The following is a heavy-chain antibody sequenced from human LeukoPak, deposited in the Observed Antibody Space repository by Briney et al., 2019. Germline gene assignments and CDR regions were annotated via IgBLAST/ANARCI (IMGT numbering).Heavy chain of an antibody. CDR1: VGPISSYY. D-gene: IGHD3-22*01. J-gene: IGHJ4*02. V-gene: IGHV4-4*09. CDR2: IHTSRST. Sequence: TETLPLTCTVPVGPISSYYWTWIPQPPGKGLEWIGYIHTSRSTNYNLSLKSRVTISVDTSKNQFSLKLSSVTAADTAVYYCASTPSGYSTVFDYWGQGTLVTVSS. CDR3: ASTPSGYSTVFDY.